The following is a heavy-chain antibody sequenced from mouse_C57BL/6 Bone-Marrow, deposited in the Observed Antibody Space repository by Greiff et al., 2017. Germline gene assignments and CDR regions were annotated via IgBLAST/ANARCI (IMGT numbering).Heavy chain of an antibody. V-gene: IGHV6-6*01. CDR1: GFTFSDAW. CDR3: TRPTTVVADAIDY. J-gene: IGHJ4*01. D-gene: IGHD1-1*01. CDR2: ILNKANNHAT. Sequence: EVQGVESGGGLVQPGGSMKLSCAASGFTFSDAWMDWVRQPPEKGLEWVAEILNKANNHATFYAVSVKGRFTISRDASKSSVYLQMNSLRAEDTGVYASTRPTTVVADAIDYWGQGTSLTVSS.